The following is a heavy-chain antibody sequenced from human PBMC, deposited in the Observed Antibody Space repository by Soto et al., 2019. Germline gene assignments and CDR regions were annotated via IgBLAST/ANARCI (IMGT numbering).Heavy chain of an antibody. J-gene: IGHJ4*02. CDR3: ARSFGSRNYITPFDY. CDR2: TSYDGNNK. D-gene: IGHD3-10*01. Sequence: QVQLLESGGGVVQPGWSLRLSCAASGFTFNTYAMHWVRQGPGEGLEWLAVTSYDGNNKYYADSVKGRFTISRDNSKNPLYLQMNSLRTEDTAVYYCARSFGSRNYITPFDYWGQGTLVTVSS. CDR1: GFTFNTYA. V-gene: IGHV3-30-3*01.